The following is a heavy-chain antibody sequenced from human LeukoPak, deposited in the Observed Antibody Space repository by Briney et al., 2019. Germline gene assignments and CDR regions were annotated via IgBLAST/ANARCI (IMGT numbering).Heavy chain of an antibody. CDR1: GFIFSDHG. CDR3: ARAPPGLRPYFDY. CDR2: IWSGASSG. J-gene: IGHJ4*02. D-gene: IGHD3-10*01. V-gene: IGHV3-33*01. Sequence: GGSLRLSCAASGFIFSDHGMHWVRQPPGKGLEWVALIWSGASSGLYAGSVKGRFTISRDTNTLYLQMNSLRAEDTAVYYCARAPPGLRPYFDYWGQGTLVTVSS.